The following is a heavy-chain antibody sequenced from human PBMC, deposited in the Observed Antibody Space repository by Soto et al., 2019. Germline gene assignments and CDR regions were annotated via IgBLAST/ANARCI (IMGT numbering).Heavy chain of an antibody. Sequence: QVQLVQSGAEVKKPGSSGKVSCKASGGTFSSYAISWVRQAPGQGLEWMGGIIPIFGTANYAQKFQGRVTITADESTSTAYMELSSLRSEDTAVYYCARDTGDYYDSYDWFDPWGQGTLVTVSS. CDR2: IIPIFGTA. CDR1: GGTFSSYA. J-gene: IGHJ5*02. V-gene: IGHV1-69*01. CDR3: ARDTGDYYDSYDWFDP. D-gene: IGHD3-22*01.